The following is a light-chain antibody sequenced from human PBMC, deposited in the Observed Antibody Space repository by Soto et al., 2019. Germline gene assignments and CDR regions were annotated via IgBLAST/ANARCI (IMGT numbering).Light chain of an antibody. CDR3: QHHNDYLYT. CDR1: QNIDYY. Sequence: DVQMTQSPSTLSASVGVTVTITCRASQNIDYYLAWYQQKPGKAPKLLIYKASSLESGVPSRFSGSGFGTEFTLTISSLQPDDFATYFCQHHNDYLYTFGQGTELEIK. V-gene: IGKV1-5*03. J-gene: IGKJ2*01. CDR2: KAS.